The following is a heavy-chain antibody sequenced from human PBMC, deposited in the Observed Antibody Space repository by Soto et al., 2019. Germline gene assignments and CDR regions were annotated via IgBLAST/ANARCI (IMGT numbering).Heavy chain of an antibody. J-gene: IGHJ5*02. CDR1: GFTFSSYD. D-gene: IGHD3-10*01. V-gene: IGHV3-13*01. CDR3: ARENYGSGTNWFDP. Sequence: GGSLRLSCAASGFTFSSYDMHWVRQATGKGLEWVSAIGTAGDTYYPGSVKGRFTISRENAKNSLYLQMNSLRAEDTAVYYCARENYGSGTNWFDPWGQGTLVTVSS. CDR2: IGTAGDT.